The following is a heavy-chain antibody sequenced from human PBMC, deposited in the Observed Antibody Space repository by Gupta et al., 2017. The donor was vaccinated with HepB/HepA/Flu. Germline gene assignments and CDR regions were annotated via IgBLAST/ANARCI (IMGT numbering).Heavy chain of an antibody. J-gene: IGHJ4*02. CDR2: ISANGQKT. CDR3: AKPYTVDY. CDR1: GFSFSSFV. D-gene: IGHD4-17*01. Sequence: EVQLLESGGGLVQPGGPLRLSCAASGFSFSSFVMTWVRQAPGKGLEWVSGISANGQKTFYADSVKGRFTISRDNSKNRLYLQLNSLRVEDTAVYFCAKPYTVDYWGQGALVTVSS. V-gene: IGHV3-23*01.